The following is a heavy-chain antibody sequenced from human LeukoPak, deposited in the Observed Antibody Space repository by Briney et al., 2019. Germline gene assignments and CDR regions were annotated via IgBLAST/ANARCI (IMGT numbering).Heavy chain of an antibody. V-gene: IGHV1-8*01. CDR1: GYTFTSYD. CDR3: ARGLARTSMVTRGGVRFDY. CDR2: MNPNSGNT. Sequence: ASVKVSCKASGYTFTSYDINWVRQATGQGLGWMGWMNPNSGNTGYAQKFQGRVTMTRNTSISTANMELSSLRSEDTAVYYCARGLARTSMVTRGGVRFDYWGQGTLVTVSS. J-gene: IGHJ4*02. D-gene: IGHD5-18*01.